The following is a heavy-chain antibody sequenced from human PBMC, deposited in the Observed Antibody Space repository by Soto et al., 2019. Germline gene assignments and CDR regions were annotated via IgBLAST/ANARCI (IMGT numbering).Heavy chain of an antibody. V-gene: IGHV3-53*01. CDR3: AREAPMDV. CDR2: LWSAGNT. CDR1: GFTVSSKY. J-gene: IGHJ6*02. Sequence: LSCVASGFTVSSKYMSWVRQAPGKGLEWVSVLWSAGNTYYADSVRGRFTISRDSSKNTLYLEMSSLRADDTAVYYCAREAPMDVWGQGTTVTVS.